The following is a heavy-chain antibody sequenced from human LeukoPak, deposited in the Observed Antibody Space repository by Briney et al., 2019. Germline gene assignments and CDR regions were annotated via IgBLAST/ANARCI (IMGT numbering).Heavy chain of an antibody. CDR2: IYYNGST. CDR1: GGSISSGDYY. CDR3: ARGVRRERFGELLGYYFDY. J-gene: IGHJ4*02. D-gene: IGHD3-10*01. Sequence: SQTLSLTCTVSGGSISSGDYYWSWIRQPPGKGLEWIGYIYYNGSTYYNPSLKSRVTISVDTSKNQFSLKLSSVTAADTAVYYCARGVRRERFGELLGYYFDYWGQGTLVTVSS. V-gene: IGHV4-30-4*01.